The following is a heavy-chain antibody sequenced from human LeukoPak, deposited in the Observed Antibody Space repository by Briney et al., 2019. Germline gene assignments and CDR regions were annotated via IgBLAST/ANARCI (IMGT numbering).Heavy chain of an antibody. CDR1: GGTFSSYA. CDR2: IIPIFGTA. Sequence: ASVKVSCKASGGTFSSYAISWVRQAPGQGLEWMGGIIPIFGTANYAQKFQGRVTITTDESTSTAYMELSSLRSEDTAVYYCARGRIVVVPAAIQHDYYYYYMDVWGKGTTVTVSS. V-gene: IGHV1-69*05. D-gene: IGHD2-2*02. J-gene: IGHJ6*03. CDR3: ARGRIVVVPAAIQHDYYYYYMDV.